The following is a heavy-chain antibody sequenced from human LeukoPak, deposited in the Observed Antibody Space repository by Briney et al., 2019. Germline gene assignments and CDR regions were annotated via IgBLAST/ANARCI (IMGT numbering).Heavy chain of an antibody. D-gene: IGHD3-22*01. V-gene: IGHV3-73*01. CDR1: GFTFSGSD. CDR3: TRLGTVIVAFDY. J-gene: IGHJ4*02. Sequence: GGSLRLSCAASGFTFSGSDMHWVRQASGKGLEWVGRIRSKADSYATAYAASVKGRFTISRDDSKNTAYLQMNSLKTEDTAVYYCTRLGTVIVAFDYWGQGTLVTVSS. CDR2: IRSKADSYAT.